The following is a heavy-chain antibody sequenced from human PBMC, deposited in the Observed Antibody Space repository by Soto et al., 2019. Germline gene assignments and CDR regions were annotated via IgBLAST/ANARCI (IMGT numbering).Heavy chain of an antibody. CDR3: TRQGPGIITIFGRYNWFDP. Sequence: GGSLRLSCAASGFTFSGSAMHWVRQASGKGLEWVGRIRSKANSYATAYAASVKGRFTISRDDSKNTAYLQMNSLKTEDTAVYYCTRQGPGIITIFGRYNWFDPWGQGTLVTVSS. J-gene: IGHJ5*02. D-gene: IGHD3-3*01. CDR1: GFTFSGSA. V-gene: IGHV3-73*01. CDR2: IRSKANSYAT.